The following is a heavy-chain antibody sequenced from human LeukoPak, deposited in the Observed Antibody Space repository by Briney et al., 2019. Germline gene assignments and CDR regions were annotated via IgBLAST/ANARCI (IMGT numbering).Heavy chain of an antibody. Sequence: SETLSLTCTVSGGSISSGSYYWSWIRQPAGKGLEWIGRIYTSGSTNYNPSLKSRVTISVDTSKNQFSLKLSSVTAADTAVYYCATVARGTFRDYGDLSEWYFDLWGRGTLVTVSS. V-gene: IGHV4-61*02. CDR3: ATVARGTFRDYGDLSEWYFDL. CDR1: GGSISSGSYY. D-gene: IGHD4-17*01. CDR2: IYTSGST. J-gene: IGHJ2*01.